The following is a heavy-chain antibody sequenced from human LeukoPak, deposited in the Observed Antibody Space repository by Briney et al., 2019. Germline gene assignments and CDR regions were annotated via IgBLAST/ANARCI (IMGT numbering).Heavy chain of an antibody. CDR3: ARDAWGYCSSTSCSVAFDI. CDR2: ISSSSSYI. CDR1: GFTFSSYS. V-gene: IGHV3-21*01. J-gene: IGHJ3*02. Sequence: GGSLRLSCAASGFTFSSYSMSWVRQAPGKGLEWVSSISSSSSYIYYADSVKGRFTISRDNAKNSLYLQMNSLRAEDTAVYYCARDAWGYCSSTSCSVAFDIWGQGTMVTVSS. D-gene: IGHD2-2*01.